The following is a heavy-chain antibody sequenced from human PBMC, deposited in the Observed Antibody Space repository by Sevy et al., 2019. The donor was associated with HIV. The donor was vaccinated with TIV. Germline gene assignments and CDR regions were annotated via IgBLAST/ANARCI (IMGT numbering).Heavy chain of an antibody. J-gene: IGHJ4*02. Sequence: GGSLRLSCAASGFTFTNTWMSWVRQAPGKGLEWVAVIWYDGTNREYAHSVKGRFTISRDNSKNTLYLQMNSLRVEDTAVYYCAREDIRVAGIGYYFHSWGQGTLVTVSS. CDR1: GFTFTNTW. V-gene: IGHV3-33*08. CDR3: AREDIRVAGIGYYFHS. D-gene: IGHD6-19*01. CDR2: IWYDGTNR.